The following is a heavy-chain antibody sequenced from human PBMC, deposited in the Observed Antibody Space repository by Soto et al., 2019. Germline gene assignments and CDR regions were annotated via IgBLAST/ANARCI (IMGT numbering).Heavy chain of an antibody. CDR1: GYTFTSYD. Sequence: ASVKVSCKASGYTFTSYDIYWVRQATGQGLEWMGWMNPNTGNSGYAQKFQGRVTMTSDTSISTAHMELSSLRSEDTAVYYCAGRAETNGWNGFGADKYYFDFWGQGTLGTVSS. V-gene: IGHV1-8*01. J-gene: IGHJ4*02. CDR2: MNPNTGNS. D-gene: IGHD1-1*01. CDR3: AGRAETNGWNGFGADKYYFDF.